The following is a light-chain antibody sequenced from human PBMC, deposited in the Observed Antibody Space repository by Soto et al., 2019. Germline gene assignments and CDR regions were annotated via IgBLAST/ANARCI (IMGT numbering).Light chain of an antibody. V-gene: IGKV1-39*01. J-gene: IGKJ3*01. CDR2: DAS. Sequence: DIQMTQSPSSLSATVGDRVTITCRASQTIGKYLNWYQQQPGKVPKLLIYDASYLQSGVPSRFSGSESGTDFTLNISDLRPEDFATYYCQQSFSIPFTFGPATKVDL. CDR3: QQSFSIPFT. CDR1: QTIGKY.